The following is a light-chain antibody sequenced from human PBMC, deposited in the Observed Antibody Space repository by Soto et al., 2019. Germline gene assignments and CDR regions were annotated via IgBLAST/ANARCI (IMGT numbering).Light chain of an antibody. Sequence: EIVLTQSPATLSLSPGERATLSCRASQSIGLAIAWYQHKPGQAPRLLIFDASQRATGIPARFRGSGSGTEFTLTISSLQPDDFATYYCQQYNSYSETFGQGTKVDIK. CDR3: QQYNSYSET. CDR2: DAS. CDR1: QSIGLA. J-gene: IGKJ1*01. V-gene: IGKV3-11*01.